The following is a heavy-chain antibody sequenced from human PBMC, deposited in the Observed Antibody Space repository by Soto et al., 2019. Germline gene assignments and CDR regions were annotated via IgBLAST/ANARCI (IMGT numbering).Heavy chain of an antibody. CDR2: TYYRSKWYN. D-gene: IGHD6-25*01. CDR3: QRVAEGFPAAAIFDK. CDR1: GDSVSSNSAA. Sequence: SQTLSLTCAISGDSVSSNSAAWNWIRQSPSRGLEWLGRTYYRSKWYNDYAVSVKSRITINPDTSKNQFSLPLNSVTPEDTAVVFCQRVAEGFPAAAIFDKWGRGTRFTSPS. V-gene: IGHV6-1*01. J-gene: IGHJ4*02.